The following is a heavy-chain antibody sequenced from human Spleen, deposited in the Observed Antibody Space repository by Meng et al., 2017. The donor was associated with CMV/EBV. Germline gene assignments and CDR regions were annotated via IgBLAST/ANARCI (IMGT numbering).Heavy chain of an antibody. CDR2: ISAYNGNT. V-gene: IGHV1-18*01. CDR3: ARDQGRSVLLLFGEPDY. J-gene: IGHJ4*02. D-gene: IGHD3-10*01. Sequence: QLLPLRSGAVGKRRGAPVKVSWKASGYTFTSYGISWVRQAPGQGLEWMGWISAYNGNTNYAQKLQGRVTMTTDTSTRTAYMELRSLRSDDTAVYYCARDQGRSVLLLFGEPDYWGQGTLVTVSS. CDR1: GYTFTSYG.